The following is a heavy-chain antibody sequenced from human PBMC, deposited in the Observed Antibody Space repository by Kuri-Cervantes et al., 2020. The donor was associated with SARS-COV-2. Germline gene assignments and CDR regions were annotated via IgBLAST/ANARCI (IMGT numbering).Heavy chain of an antibody. J-gene: IGHJ6*04. CDR1: GFTFSSYS. CDR2: ISSSSSTI. D-gene: IGHD2-2*01. V-gene: IGHV3-48*01. Sequence: GVLKISCAASGFTFSSYSMNWVRQAPGKGLEWVSYISSSSSTIYYADSVKGRFTISRDNAKNSLYLQMNSLRAEDTAVYYCARRGQIVVVPAADVWGKGTTVTVSS. CDR3: ARRGQIVVVPAADV.